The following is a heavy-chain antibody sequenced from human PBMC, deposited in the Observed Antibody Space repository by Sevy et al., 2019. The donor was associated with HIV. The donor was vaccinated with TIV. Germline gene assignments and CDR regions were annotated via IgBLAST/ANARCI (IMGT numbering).Heavy chain of an antibody. CDR3: ARLATVTMSPGGY. CDR1: GYTFTGYY. D-gene: IGHD4-17*01. Sequence: ASVKVSCKASGYTFTGYYMHWVRQAPGQGLEWMGRINPNSGGTNYAQKFQGRVTMTRDTSISTAYMELSRLRSDDTAMYYCARLATVTMSPGGYWGQGTLVTVSS. V-gene: IGHV1-2*06. J-gene: IGHJ4*02. CDR2: INPNSGGT.